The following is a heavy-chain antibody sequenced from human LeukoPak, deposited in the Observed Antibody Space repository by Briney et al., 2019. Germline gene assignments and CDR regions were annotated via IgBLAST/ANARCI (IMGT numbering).Heavy chain of an antibody. J-gene: IGHJ6*02. D-gene: IGHD3-10*01. CDR2: IRYGGSNK. CDR3: AKDSRLLRGVFLFYYYGLDV. V-gene: IGHV3-30*02. Sequence: GGSLRLSCAASGFTFSSYGMHWVRQAPGKGLEWVAFIRYGGSNKYYADSVKGRFTISRDNSKRTLYLQVNSLRAEDTAVYYCAKDSRLLRGVFLFYYYGLDVWGQGTTVTVSS. CDR1: GFTFSSYG.